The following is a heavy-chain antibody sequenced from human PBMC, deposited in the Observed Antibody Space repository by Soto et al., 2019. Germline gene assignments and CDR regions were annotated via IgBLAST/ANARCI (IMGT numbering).Heavy chain of an antibody. D-gene: IGHD3-10*01. CDR3: ARGMSDGFGEVS. CDR1: GYTFTNDD. V-gene: IGHV1-8*02. CDR2: MSPNSGNT. J-gene: IGHJ5*02. Sequence: QVQLVQSGAEVKKPGASVKVSCKTSGYTFTNDDINWVRQAAGHGLEWIGWMSPNSGNTGYAQKFQGRVTLTRDTSISTAYMELSSLRSEDTAVYYCARGMSDGFGEVSWGQGTLVTVSS.